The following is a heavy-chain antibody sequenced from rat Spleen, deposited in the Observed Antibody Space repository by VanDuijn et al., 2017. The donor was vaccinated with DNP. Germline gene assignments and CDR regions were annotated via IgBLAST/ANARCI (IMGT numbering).Heavy chain of an antibody. CDR2: ISSTGDNT. D-gene: IGHD1-2*01. CDR1: GFIFSNYW. J-gene: IGHJ2*01. CDR3: TRGPIYYQTSYIPDY. Sequence: EVQLVESGGGPVQPGRSLKLSCVASGFIFSNYWMTWIRQAPGKGLEWVASISSTGDNTYYSDSVKGRFSLSRDNAQNTLYLQMNSLRSEDTATYYCTRGPIYYQTSYIPDYWGQGVMVTVSS. V-gene: IGHV5-31*01.